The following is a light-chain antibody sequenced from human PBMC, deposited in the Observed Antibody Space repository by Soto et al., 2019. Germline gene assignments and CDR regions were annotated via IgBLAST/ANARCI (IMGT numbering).Light chain of an antibody. CDR1: RSYVGGFNS. J-gene: IGLJ1*01. CDR3: SSYTSTMTNV. Sequence: QSVLTQPASVSGSPGQSITISCTGTRSYVGGFNSVSWYQLRPGTAPKLILYDVVDRPSGVSYRFSGSKSGNTASLTISGLQAADEADYFCSSYTSTMTNVFGSGTKVTVL. CDR2: DVV. V-gene: IGLV2-14*03.